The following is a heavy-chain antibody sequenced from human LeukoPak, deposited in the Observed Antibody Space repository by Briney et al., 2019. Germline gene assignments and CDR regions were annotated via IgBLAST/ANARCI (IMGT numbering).Heavy chain of an antibody. Sequence: GGSLRLSCAASGFTFSTYWMSWVRQAPGKGLEWVANIKEDGSEKHYVDSVKGRFTISRVNSKNTLYLQMNSLRAEDTAVYYCANSLVAAGTYWGQGTLVTVSS. CDR1: GFTFSTYW. V-gene: IGHV3-7*05. D-gene: IGHD6-13*01. CDR3: ANSLVAAGTY. CDR2: IKEDGSEK. J-gene: IGHJ4*02.